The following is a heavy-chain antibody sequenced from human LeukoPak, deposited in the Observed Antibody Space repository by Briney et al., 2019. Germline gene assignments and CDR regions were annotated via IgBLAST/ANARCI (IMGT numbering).Heavy chain of an antibody. CDR1: EFTFSSYN. V-gene: IGHV3-21*01. D-gene: IGHD3-3*01. CDR2: ISSSSDYI. J-gene: IGHJ4*02. CDR3: ARVYQGVAIFDGIDY. Sequence: PGGSLRLSCAASEFTFSSYNMNWVRQAPGKGLEWVSSISSSSDYIYYADSVKGRFTISRDNAKNSLYLQMKSLRAEDTAVYYCARVYQGVAIFDGIDYWGQGTLVTVSS.